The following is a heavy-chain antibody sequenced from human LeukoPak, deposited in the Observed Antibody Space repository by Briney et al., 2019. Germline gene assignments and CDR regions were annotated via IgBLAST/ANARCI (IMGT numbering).Heavy chain of an antibody. D-gene: IGHD3-10*01. CDR1: GYTLTELS. CDR3: ATPRGSGSYSPYYYGMDV. V-gene: IGHV1-24*01. J-gene: IGHJ6*02. Sequence: ASEKVSCKVSGYTLTELSMHWVRQAPGKGLEWMGGFDPEDGETIYAQKFQGRVTMTEDTSTDTAYMELSSLRSEDTAVYYCATPRGSGSYSPYYYGMDVWGQGTTVTVSS. CDR2: FDPEDGET.